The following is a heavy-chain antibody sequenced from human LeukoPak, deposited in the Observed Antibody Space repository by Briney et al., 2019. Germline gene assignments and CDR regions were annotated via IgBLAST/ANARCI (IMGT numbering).Heavy chain of an antibody. J-gene: IGHJ4*02. D-gene: IGHD6-19*01. Sequence: PGGSLRLSCEASGFKFEEYTMSWIRQAPGKGLEWVSLITWDGGSAIYADSVKGRFTTSRDNSKKSLFLQMDSLRTEDTAFYYCAKDLGGTGWGYYFDYCGQGTLVTVSS. CDR1: GFKFEEYT. V-gene: IGHV3-43*01. CDR3: AKDLGGTGWGYYFDY. CDR2: ITWDGGSA.